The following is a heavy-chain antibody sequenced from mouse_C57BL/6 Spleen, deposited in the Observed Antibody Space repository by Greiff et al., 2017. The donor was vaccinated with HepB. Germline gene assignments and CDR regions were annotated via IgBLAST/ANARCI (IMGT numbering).Heavy chain of an antibody. Sequence: VQLQQSGAELVKPGASVKLSCKASGYTFTSYWMHWVKQRPGQGLEWIGMIHPNSGSTNYNEKFKSKATLTVDKSSRPAYMQLSSLTSEDSAVYYCAMFTTGYYWGQGTTLTVSS. CDR3: AMFTTGYY. CDR2: IHPNSGST. V-gene: IGHV1-64*01. J-gene: IGHJ2*01. CDR1: GYTFTSYW. D-gene: IGHD1-1*01.